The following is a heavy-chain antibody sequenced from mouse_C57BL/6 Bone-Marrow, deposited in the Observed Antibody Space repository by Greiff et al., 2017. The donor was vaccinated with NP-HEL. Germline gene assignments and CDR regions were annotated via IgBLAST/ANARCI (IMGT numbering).Heavy chain of an antibody. Sequence: QVQLKESGPGLVQPSQSLSITCTVSGFSLTSYGVHWVRQSPGKGLEWMGVIWSGGSTDYNADFISRLSISKDNSKSQVFFKMNSLQADDTAIYYCARVSRYDDPYAMDYWGQGTSVTVSS. J-gene: IGHJ4*01. V-gene: IGHV2-2*01. CDR2: IWSGGST. CDR1: GFSLTSYG. CDR3: ARVSRYDDPYAMDY. D-gene: IGHD2-12*01.